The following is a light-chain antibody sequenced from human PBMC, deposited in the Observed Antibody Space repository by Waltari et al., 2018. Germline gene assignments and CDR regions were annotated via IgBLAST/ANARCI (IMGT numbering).Light chain of an antibody. V-gene: IGLV2-8*01. J-gene: IGLJ2*01. CDR1: NSDVGTYNY. CDR2: EVN. Sequence: QSALTQPPSASGSPGQSVTISCTGTNSDVGTYNYVSWFQQHPGRAPKLLIYEVNKRPSGVPDRFPGPKSDNRASLTVSGLQADDEAVYHCSSYAGSNTLVFGGGTKLTVL. CDR3: SSYAGSNTLV.